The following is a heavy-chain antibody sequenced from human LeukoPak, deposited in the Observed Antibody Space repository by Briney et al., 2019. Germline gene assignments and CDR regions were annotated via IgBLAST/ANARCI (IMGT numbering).Heavy chain of an antibody. J-gene: IGHJ3*02. D-gene: IGHD3-10*01. CDR1: GGSFSDYY. V-gene: IGHV4-34*01. CDR2: INHSGST. Sequence: SETLSLTCAAYGGSFSDYYWSWIRQSPGRGLEWIGEINHSGSTNYNSSLKSRVTILVDTTNSQFSLRLNSVTAADTAVYYCARRVRGVNDAFDIWGQGTKVTVSS. CDR3: ARRVRGVNDAFDI.